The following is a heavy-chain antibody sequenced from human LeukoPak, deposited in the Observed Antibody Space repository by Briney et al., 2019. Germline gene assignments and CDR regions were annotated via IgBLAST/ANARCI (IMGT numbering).Heavy chain of an antibody. Sequence: SVKVSCKASGGTFSSYAISWVRQAPGQGLEWMGGIIPIFGTANYAQKFQGRVTITADESTSTAYMELSSLRSEDTAVYYCALEVDYGGNPDWFDPWGQGTLVTVSS. J-gene: IGHJ5*02. CDR2: IIPIFGTA. CDR3: ALEVDYGGNPDWFDP. D-gene: IGHD4-23*01. V-gene: IGHV1-69*13. CDR1: GGTFSSYA.